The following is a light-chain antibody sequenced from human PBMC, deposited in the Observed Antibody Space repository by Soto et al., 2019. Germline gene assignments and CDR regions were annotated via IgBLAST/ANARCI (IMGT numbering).Light chain of an antibody. CDR1: QSISSW. J-gene: IGKJ1*01. CDR2: DAS. CDR3: QQYNSYPWT. V-gene: IGKV1-5*01. Sequence: DIQMTQSPSTLSASVGDRVTTTSRASQSISSWLAWYQQKPAKAPKLLIYDASSLESGVPSRFSGSGSGTQFTLTISSLQPDDCATYFCQQYNSYPWTVGQGTKVEIK.